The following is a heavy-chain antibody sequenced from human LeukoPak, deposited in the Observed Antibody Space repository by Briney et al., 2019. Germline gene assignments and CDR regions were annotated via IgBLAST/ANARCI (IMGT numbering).Heavy chain of an antibody. CDR1: GFTFSSYS. Sequence: GGSLRLSCAASGFTFSSYSMNWVRQAPGKGLEWVSSISSSSSYIYYADSVKGRFTISRDNAKNSLYLQMNSLRAEDTAVYYCARDREIAAAGTDLDYWGQGTLVTVSS. CDR3: ARDREIAAAGTDLDY. J-gene: IGHJ4*02. V-gene: IGHV3-21*01. CDR2: ISSSSSYI. D-gene: IGHD6-13*01.